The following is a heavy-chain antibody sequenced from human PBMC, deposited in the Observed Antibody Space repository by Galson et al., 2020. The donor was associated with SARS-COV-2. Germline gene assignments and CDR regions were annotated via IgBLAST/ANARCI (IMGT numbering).Heavy chain of an antibody. CDR3: ATIAAAGTLYYYYGMDG. V-gene: IGHV3-21*01. J-gene: IGHJ6*02. Sequence: GGSLRLSCAASGFTFSSYSMNWVRQAPGKGLEWVSSISSSSSYIYYADSVKGRFTISRDNAKNSLYLQMNSLRAEDTAVYYCATIAAAGTLYYYYGMDGWGQGTTVTVSS. CDR2: ISSSSSYI. CDR1: GFTFSSYS. D-gene: IGHD6-13*01.